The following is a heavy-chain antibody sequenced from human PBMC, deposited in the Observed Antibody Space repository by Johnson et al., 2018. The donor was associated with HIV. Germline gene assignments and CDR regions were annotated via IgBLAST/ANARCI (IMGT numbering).Heavy chain of an antibody. CDR1: GFTFSNYA. D-gene: IGHD4-23*01. J-gene: IGHJ3*01. Sequence: QMQLVESGGGVVQPGRSLRLSCVGSGFTFSNYALHCVRQAPGKGLEWVALISYDGNHKNYADSVKGRFTISRDNSKNTLYLQMNSLRGEDTAVYYCAKDGSDAGNGWGALSSWGQGTMVTVSS. CDR3: AKDGSDAGNGWGALSS. V-gene: IGHV3-30*04. CDR2: ISYDGNHK.